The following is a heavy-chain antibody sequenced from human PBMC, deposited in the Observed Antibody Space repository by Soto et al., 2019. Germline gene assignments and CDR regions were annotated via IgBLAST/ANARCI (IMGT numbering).Heavy chain of an antibody. CDR1: GGPFGSSA. CDR2: IIPVFDKA. V-gene: IGHV1-69*01. Sequence: QAQLVQSGADVKKPGSSVKVSCKTSGGPFGSSAISWVRQAPAQGLEWMGEIIPVFDKANYAQNFQGRLTITAVEPTGTVFMQLSSLRSEDTAVYFCARLRRDWGDAFDLWGLGTFVTVSS. D-gene: IGHD3-16*01. J-gene: IGHJ3*01. CDR3: ARLRRDWGDAFDL.